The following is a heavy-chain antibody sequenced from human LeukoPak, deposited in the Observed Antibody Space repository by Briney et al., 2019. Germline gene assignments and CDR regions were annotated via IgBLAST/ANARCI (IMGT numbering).Heavy chain of an antibody. Sequence: PSETLSLTCTVSGGSISSSTYYWGWIRQPPGKGLEWIGRIYYSGSTYYHPSLRSRVTISVDTSKNQFSLKLSSVTAADTAVYYCARWPRGAFDIWGQGTVVTVSS. V-gene: IGHV4-39*01. CDR3: ARWPRGAFDI. D-gene: IGHD3-10*01. CDR1: GGSISSSTYY. CDR2: IYYSGST. J-gene: IGHJ3*02.